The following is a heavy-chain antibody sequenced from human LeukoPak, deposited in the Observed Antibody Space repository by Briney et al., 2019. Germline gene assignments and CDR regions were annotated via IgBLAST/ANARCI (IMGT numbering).Heavy chain of an antibody. J-gene: IGHJ4*02. V-gene: IGHV1-24*01. Sequence: EASVKVSCKVSGYTLTELSMHWVRQAPGKGLEWMGGFDPEDGETIYAQKFQGRVTMTEDTSTDTAYVELSSLRSEDTAVYYCATEYSSSWYSVYWGQGTLVTVSS. CDR3: ATEYSSSWYSVY. D-gene: IGHD6-13*01. CDR1: GYTLTELS. CDR2: FDPEDGET.